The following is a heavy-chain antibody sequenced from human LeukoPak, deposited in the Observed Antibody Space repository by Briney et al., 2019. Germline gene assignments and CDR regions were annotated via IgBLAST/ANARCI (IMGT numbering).Heavy chain of an antibody. V-gene: IGHV3-7*04. CDR2: IKHDGSEK. D-gene: IGHD5-12*01. Sequence: GGSLRLSCADSGFSFSSHWMSWVRQAPGKGLEWVANIKHDGSEKYYVDSVKGRFAISRDNAKNSLYLQMNSLRAGDTAVYYCARALTGGYTFDAFDMWGQGTMVTVSS. J-gene: IGHJ3*02. CDR3: ARALTGGYTFDAFDM. CDR1: GFSFSSHW.